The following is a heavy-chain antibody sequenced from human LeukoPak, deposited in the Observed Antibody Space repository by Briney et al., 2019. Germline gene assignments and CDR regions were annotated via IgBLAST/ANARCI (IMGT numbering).Heavy chain of an antibody. D-gene: IGHD3-3*01. J-gene: IGHJ4*02. CDR1: GVSISSYY. V-gene: IGHV4-59*01. Sequence: SETLSLTCTVSGVSISSYYWSWIRQPPGKGLEWIGYIYYSGSTNYNPSLKSRVTISVDTSKNQFSLKLSSVTAADTAVYYCARDFWSGYYTDWGQGTLVTVSS. CDR3: ARDFWSGYYTD. CDR2: IYYSGST.